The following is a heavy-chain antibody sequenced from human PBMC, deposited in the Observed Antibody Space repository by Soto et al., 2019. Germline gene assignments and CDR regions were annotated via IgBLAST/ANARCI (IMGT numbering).Heavy chain of an antibody. Sequence: SETLSLTCTVSGGSISSYYWSWIRQPPGKGLEWIGYIYYTGSTNYNPSLKSRVTISVDTSKNQFSLKLISVTAADTAVYYCARASVKYCSSTSCPIDYWGQGTLVTVSS. CDR1: GGSISSYY. CDR3: ARASVKYCSSTSCPIDY. J-gene: IGHJ4*02. CDR2: IYYTGST. V-gene: IGHV4-59*01. D-gene: IGHD2-2*01.